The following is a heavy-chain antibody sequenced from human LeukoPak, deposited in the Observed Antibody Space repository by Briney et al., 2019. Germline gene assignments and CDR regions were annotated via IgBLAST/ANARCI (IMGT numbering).Heavy chain of an antibody. D-gene: IGHD3-22*01. V-gene: IGHV3-23*01. Sequence: GGSLRLSCAASGFTFTSYAMSWVRQTPGKELEWVTSMSGGGDSDYYADSVKGRFTVSRDKSKNTLYVQMNSLRADDTAVYYCTKDASYARENDNSGFFIDWGQGTLVTVSS. CDR1: GFTFTSYA. J-gene: IGHJ4*02. CDR3: TKDASYARENDNSGFFID. CDR2: MSGGGDSD.